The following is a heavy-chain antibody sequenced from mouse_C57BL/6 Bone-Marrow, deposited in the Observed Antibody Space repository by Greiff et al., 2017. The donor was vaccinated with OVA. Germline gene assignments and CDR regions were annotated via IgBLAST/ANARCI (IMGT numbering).Heavy chain of an antibody. V-gene: IGHV7-1*01. CDR2: SRNKANDYTT. CDR3: ARDDYHYAMDY. CDR1: GFTFSDFY. Sequence: VKLVESGGGLVQSGRSLRLSCATSGFTFSDFYMEWVRQAPGKGLEWIAASRNKANDYTTEYSASVKGRFIVSRDTSQSILYLQMNALRAEDTAIYYCARDDYHYAMDYWGQGTSVTVSS. D-gene: IGHD1-1*01. J-gene: IGHJ4*01.